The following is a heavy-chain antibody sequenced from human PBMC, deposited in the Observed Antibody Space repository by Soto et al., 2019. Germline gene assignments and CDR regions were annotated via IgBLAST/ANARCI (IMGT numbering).Heavy chain of an antibody. CDR1: GYTFTSYA. CDR3: ARVRSSLVTLYYYGMDV. V-gene: IGHV1-3*01. CDR2: INAGNGNT. D-gene: IGHD4-4*01. Sequence: QVQLVQSGAEVKKPGASVKVSCKASGYTFTSYAMHWVRQAPGQRLEWMGWINAGNGNTKYSQKFQGRVTLTRDTSASTAYMELSSLRSEDTAVYYCARVRSSLVTLYYYGMDVWGQGTTVTVSS. J-gene: IGHJ6*02.